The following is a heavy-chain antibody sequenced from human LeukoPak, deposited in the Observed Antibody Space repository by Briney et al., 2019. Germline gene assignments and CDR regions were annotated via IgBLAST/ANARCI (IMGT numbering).Heavy chain of an antibody. CDR2: IMPIFGTA. V-gene: IGHV1-69*13. CDR1: GGTFSSYA. Sequence: SVKVSCKASGGTFSSYAISWVRQAPGQGLEWMGGIMPIFGTANYAQKFQGRVTITADESTSTAYMEVRSLRSEDTAVCYCARDRRQYSSSWYAFDYWGQGTLVAVSS. D-gene: IGHD6-13*01. CDR3: ARDRRQYSSSWYAFDY. J-gene: IGHJ4*02.